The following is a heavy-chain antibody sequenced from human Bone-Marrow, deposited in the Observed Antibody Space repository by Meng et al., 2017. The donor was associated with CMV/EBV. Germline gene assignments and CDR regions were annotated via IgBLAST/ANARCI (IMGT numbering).Heavy chain of an antibody. J-gene: IGHJ4*02. V-gene: IGHV1-18*01. CDR1: GYTFTSYG. D-gene: IGHD2-2*01. CDR3: ARGGRWGYELRLGPGGYFEY. CDR2: ISAYNGNT. Sequence: ASVKVSCKASGYTFTSYGISWVRQAPGQGLEWMGWISAYNGNTNYAQKLQGRVTMTTDTSTRTAYMALRSLRSDDAAVYYGARGGRWGYELRLGPGGYFEYWGQGTLVTVSS.